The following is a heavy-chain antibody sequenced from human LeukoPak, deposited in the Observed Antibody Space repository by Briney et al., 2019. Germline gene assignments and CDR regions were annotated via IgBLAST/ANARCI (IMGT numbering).Heavy chain of an antibody. CDR2: IIPSFGTA. CDR3: ARDLGGDRDDY. D-gene: IGHD2-21*02. CDR1: GGTFNSYV. J-gene: IGHJ4*02. Sequence: ASVKVSCKASGGTFNSYVINWVRQAPGQGLEWMGRIIPSFGTANYAQKFQGRVTITTDESTSTAYMELSNLRSEDTAVYYCARDLGGDRDDYWGQGTLVTVSS. V-gene: IGHV1-69*05.